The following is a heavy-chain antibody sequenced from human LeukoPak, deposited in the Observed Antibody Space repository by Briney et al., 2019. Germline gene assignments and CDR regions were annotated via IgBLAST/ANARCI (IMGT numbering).Heavy chain of an antibody. D-gene: IGHD6-19*01. CDR1: GAPISSYY. CDR3: ARASDIAVTGFDC. CDR2: IYNGGNI. Sequence: PSETPSLTCTVSGAPISSYYWNWIRQTPSNGLEWIASIYNGGNINYNPSLKTRVTISMDTYKSHFSLSLSSVTAADTAVYFCARASDIAVTGFDCWGQGLLVTVSA. V-gene: IGHV4-59*01. J-gene: IGHJ4*02.